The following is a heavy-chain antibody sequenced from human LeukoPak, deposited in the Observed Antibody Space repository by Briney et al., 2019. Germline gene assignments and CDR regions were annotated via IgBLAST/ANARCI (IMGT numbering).Heavy chain of an antibody. CDR3: ARPSGGYSSGWSGPFDY. Sequence: PSQTLSLTCTVSGGSISSGDYYWSWLRQPPGKGLEWIGYIYYSGSTYYNPSLKSRVTISVDTSKNQFSLKLSSVTAADTAVYYCARPSGGYSSGWSGPFDYWGQGTLVTVSS. CDR2: IYYSGST. D-gene: IGHD6-19*01. CDR1: GGSISSGDYY. V-gene: IGHV4-30-4*01. J-gene: IGHJ4*02.